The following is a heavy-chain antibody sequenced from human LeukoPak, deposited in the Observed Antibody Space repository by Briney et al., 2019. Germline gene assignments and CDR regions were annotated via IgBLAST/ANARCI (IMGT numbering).Heavy chain of an antibody. V-gene: IGHV3-64*02. D-gene: IGHD6-19*01. CDR2: ISSNGGST. CDR3: ARAPGIAVAGTFDY. J-gene: IGHJ4*02. Sequence: GGSLRLSCAASGFTFSNYAMHWVRQAPGKGLEYVSAISSNGGSTFYADSVKGRFTISRDNAKNSLYLQMNSLRAEDTAVYYCARAPGIAVAGTFDYWGQGTLVTVSS. CDR1: GFTFSNYA.